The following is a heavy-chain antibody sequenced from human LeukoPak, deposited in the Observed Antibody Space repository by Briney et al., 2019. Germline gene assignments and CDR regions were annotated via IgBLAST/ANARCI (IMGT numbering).Heavy chain of an antibody. CDR2: IYHSGST. J-gene: IGHJ4*02. Sequence: SETLSLTCTVSGYSISSGYYWGWIRQPPGKGLEWIGSIYHSGSTYYNPSLKSRVTLSVDTSKNQFSLRLSSVTAADTAVYYCAREREGPYGYLDYWGQGTLVAVSS. CDR3: AREREGPYGYLDY. D-gene: IGHD4-17*01. CDR1: GYSISSGYY. V-gene: IGHV4-38-2*02.